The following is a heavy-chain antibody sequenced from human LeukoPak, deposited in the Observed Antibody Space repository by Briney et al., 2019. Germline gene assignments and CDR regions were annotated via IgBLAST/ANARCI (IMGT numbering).Heavy chain of an antibody. J-gene: IGHJ4*02. CDR2: VNHSGST. Sequence: SETLSLTCAVYGGSFSGYYWSWIRQPPGKGLEWIGEVNHSGSTNYNPSLKSRVTISVDTSKNQFALKLSSVTAADTAVYYCARGRGYYDILTGIFPFGYWGQGTLVTVSS. V-gene: IGHV4-34*01. CDR3: ARGRGYYDILTGIFPFGY. CDR1: GGSFSGYY. D-gene: IGHD3-9*01.